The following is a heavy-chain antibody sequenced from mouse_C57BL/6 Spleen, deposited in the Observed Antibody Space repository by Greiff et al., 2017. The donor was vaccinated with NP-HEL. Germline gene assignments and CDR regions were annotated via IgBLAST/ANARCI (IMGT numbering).Heavy chain of an antibody. J-gene: IGHJ4*01. CDR1: GFTFTDYY. CDR3: ARYGEYYAMDY. Sequence: EVQLVESGGGLVQPGGSLSLSCAASGFTFTDYYMSWVRQPPGKALEWLGFIRNKANGYTTEYSASVKGRFTISRDNSQSILYLQMNALRAEDSATYYCARYGEYYAMDYWGQGTSVTVSS. CDR2: IRNKANGYTT. V-gene: IGHV7-3*01.